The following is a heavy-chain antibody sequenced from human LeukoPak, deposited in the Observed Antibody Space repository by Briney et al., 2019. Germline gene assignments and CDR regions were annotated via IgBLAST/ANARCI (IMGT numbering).Heavy chain of an antibody. V-gene: IGHV5-51*01. D-gene: IGHD3-22*01. CDR2: IYPGDSDT. CDR3: ARPVVRYDSSGYYPYYFDY. Sequence: GESLKISCKGSGYSFTSYWIGWVRQMPGKGLEWMGIIYPGDSDTRYSPSFQGQVTISADKSISTAYLQWSSLKASDTAMYYCARPVVRYDSSGYYPYYFDYWGQGTLVTVSS. CDR1: GYSFTSYW. J-gene: IGHJ4*02.